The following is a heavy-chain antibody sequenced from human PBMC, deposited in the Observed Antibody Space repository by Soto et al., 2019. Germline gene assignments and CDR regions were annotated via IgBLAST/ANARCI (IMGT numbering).Heavy chain of an antibody. J-gene: IGHJ5*02. V-gene: IGHV4-59*12. CDR3: ARVREYNWNYKHGFDP. CDR1: GGSISSYY. CDR2: IYYSGST. Sequence: SETLSLTCTVSGGSISSYYWSWIRQPPVKGLEWIGYIYYSGSTNYNPSLKSRVTISVDTSKNQFSLKLSSVTAADTAVYYCARVREYNWNYKHGFDPWGQGTLVTVSS. D-gene: IGHD1-7*01.